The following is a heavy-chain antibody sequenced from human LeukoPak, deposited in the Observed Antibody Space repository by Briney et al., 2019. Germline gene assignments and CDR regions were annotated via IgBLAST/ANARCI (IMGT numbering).Heavy chain of an antibody. CDR3: ARWDSGEWFHDAFDI. CDR2: NYHSGST. V-gene: IGHV4-38-2*01. D-gene: IGHD3-3*01. Sequence: SETLSLTCGVSGYSISSGYYRGWIRPPPGKGQEWIGSNYHSGSTYYNPSIKSRVTISVDTSKNQFSLKLRSVTAADTALYYCARWDSGEWFHDAFDIWGQGTRVIVAS. CDR1: GYSISSGYY. J-gene: IGHJ3*02.